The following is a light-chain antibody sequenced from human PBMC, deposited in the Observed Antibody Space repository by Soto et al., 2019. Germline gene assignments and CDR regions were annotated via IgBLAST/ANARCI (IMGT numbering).Light chain of an antibody. J-gene: IGKJ3*01. Sequence: EIVLTQSPATLSLSPGERATLSCRASQSVSSYLAWYQQKPGQAPRLLIYDASNRATGIPARFSGSGSGTDFTLTISSLQPEDLATYSCQKYSSVPVFGPGTKVEI. CDR1: QSVSSY. CDR2: DAS. CDR3: QKYSSVPV. V-gene: IGKV3-11*01.